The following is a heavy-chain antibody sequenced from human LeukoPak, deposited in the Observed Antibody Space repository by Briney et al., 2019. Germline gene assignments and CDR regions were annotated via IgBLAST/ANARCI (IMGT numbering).Heavy chain of an antibody. CDR1: GFTFNNAW. CDR3: TTDMSSGSYYRPGDAFDI. J-gene: IGHJ3*02. Sequence: GGSLRLSCATSGFTFNNAWMSWVRQAPGKGLEWVGRIKSKTDGGTTDYAAPVKGRFTISRDDSKNTLYLQMNSLKTEDTAVYYCTTDMSSGSYYRPGDAFDIWGQGTMVTVSS. CDR2: IKSKTDGGTT. V-gene: IGHV3-15*01. D-gene: IGHD1-26*01.